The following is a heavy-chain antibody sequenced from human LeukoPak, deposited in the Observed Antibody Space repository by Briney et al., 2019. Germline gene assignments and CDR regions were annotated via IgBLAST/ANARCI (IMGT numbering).Heavy chain of an antibody. V-gene: IGHV3-13*01. CDR1: GFTFSSYD. D-gene: IGHD2-15*01. CDR3: ARTYCSGGSCPLDY. CDR2: IGTAGDT. J-gene: IGHJ4*02. Sequence: GGSLRLSCADSGFTFSSYDMHWVRQATGKGLEWVSAIGTAGDTYYPGSVKGRFTISRENAKNSLYLQMNSLRAGDTAVYYCARTYCSGGSCPLDYWGQGTLVTVSS.